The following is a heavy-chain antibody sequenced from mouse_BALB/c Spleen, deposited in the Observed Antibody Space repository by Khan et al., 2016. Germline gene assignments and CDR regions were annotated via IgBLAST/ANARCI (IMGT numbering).Heavy chain of an antibody. Sequence: EVELVESGGGLVTPGGSLKLPCAASGFTFSSYAMSWVRQTPEKRLEWVASISTGGDIYYPDSVKGRLTISRDNARNILYLRMASLRTEDTAMYYCARGDYDRGYYYSIDYWGQGTSVTVSS. CDR3: ARGDYDRGYYYSIDY. CDR2: ISTGGDI. D-gene: IGHD2-4*01. V-gene: IGHV5-6-5*01. CDR1: GFTFSSYA. J-gene: IGHJ4*01.